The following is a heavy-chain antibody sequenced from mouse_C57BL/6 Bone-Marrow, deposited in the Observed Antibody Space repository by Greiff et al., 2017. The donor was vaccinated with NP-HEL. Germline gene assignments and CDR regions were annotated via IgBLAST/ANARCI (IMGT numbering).Heavy chain of an antibody. Sequence: EVQLVESGGGLVKPGGSLKLSCAASGFTFSSYAMSWVRQTPEKRLEWVATISDGGSYTYYPDNVKGRFTISRDNAKNNLYLQMSHLKSEDTAMYYCARDGELPHWYFDVWGTGTTVTVSS. D-gene: IGHD1-3*01. CDR1: GFTFSSYA. CDR3: ARDGELPHWYFDV. CDR2: ISDGGSYT. V-gene: IGHV5-4*01. J-gene: IGHJ1*03.